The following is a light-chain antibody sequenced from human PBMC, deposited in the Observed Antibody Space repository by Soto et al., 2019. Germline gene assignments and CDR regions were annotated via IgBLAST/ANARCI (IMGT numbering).Light chain of an antibody. Sequence: EIVLTQSPATLSLSPGERATLSCGASQSVSSSYLAWYQQKPGQAPRLLIYGASSRATGIPDRFSGSGSGTEFTLTISSLQPDDFATYYCQQYNSYSSTFGQGTKVDIK. CDR3: QQYNSYSST. CDR1: QSVSSSY. CDR2: GAS. V-gene: IGKV3-20*01. J-gene: IGKJ1*01.